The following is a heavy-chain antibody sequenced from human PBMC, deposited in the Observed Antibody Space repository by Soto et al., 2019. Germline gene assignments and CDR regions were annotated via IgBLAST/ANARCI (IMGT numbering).Heavy chain of an antibody. CDR3: ARDRAYYDILTGLGNYGMDV. Sequence: PGGSLRLSCAASGFTFSSYWRHWVRKATGKGLVWVSRINSDGSSTSYADSVKGRFTISRDNAKDTLYLQMNSLRAEDTAVYYCARDRAYYDILTGLGNYGMDVWGQGTTVTVSS. V-gene: IGHV3-74*01. CDR1: GFTFSSYW. J-gene: IGHJ6*02. CDR2: INSDGSST. D-gene: IGHD3-9*01.